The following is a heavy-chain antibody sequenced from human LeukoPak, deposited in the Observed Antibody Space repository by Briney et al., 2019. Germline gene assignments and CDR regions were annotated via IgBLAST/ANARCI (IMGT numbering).Heavy chain of an antibody. CDR3: ERVRAYYFSDSSGCYYFDF. V-gene: IGHV4-38-2*02. D-gene: IGHD3-22*01. CDR2: IFQSGST. Sequence: SETLSLTCLVSHYSISNDYYWAWIRQPPGKGLEWIGSIFQSGSTYHNPSLNSRVSISVDTSKNQFSLSLKLTSVTAADSALYYCERVRAYYFSDSSGCYYFDFWGQGSLVTVSS. J-gene: IGHJ4*02. CDR1: HYSISNDYY.